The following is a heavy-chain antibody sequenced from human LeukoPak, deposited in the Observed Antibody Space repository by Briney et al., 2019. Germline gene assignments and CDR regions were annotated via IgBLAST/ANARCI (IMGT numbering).Heavy chain of an antibody. V-gene: IGHV3-30*18. J-gene: IGHJ4*02. CDR1: GFTFSSYA. D-gene: IGHD3-3*01. CDR2: IVSDGRYK. Sequence: GGSLRLSCAASGFTFSSYAMHWVRQAPGKGLEWVAVIVSDGRYKKYVDSVKGRFTISRDNSRNTLFLQMNSLRPEDTAVYYCAKDRAVGSAIYDFDYWGQGTLVTVSS. CDR3: AKDRAVGSAIYDFDY.